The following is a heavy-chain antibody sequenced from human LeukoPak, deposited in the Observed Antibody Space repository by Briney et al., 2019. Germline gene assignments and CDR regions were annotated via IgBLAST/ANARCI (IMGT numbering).Heavy chain of an antibody. CDR2: IKKDGSEK. Sequence: GGSLRHSCAASGFTLSSYWMSWVRQAPGKGLEWVANIKKDGSEKYYVDSVKGRFTISRDNAKTSLYLQMNSLRAEDTAVYYCARDLSGVTGYTYGRGIDYWGQGTLVTVSS. D-gene: IGHD5-18*01. CDR1: GFTLSSYW. V-gene: IGHV3-7*01. CDR3: ARDLSGVTGYTYGRGIDY. J-gene: IGHJ4*02.